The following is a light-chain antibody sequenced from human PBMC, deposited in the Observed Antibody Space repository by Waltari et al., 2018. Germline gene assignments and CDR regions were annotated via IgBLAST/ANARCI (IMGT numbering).Light chain of an antibody. J-gene: IGLJ1*01. CDR2: EVS. CDR1: SSDVGGYNY. V-gene: IGLV2-8*01. CDR3: SSYAGSIYV. Sequence: QSALTQPPSASGSPGQSVTISCTGTSSDVGGYNYVSWYQQHPGKAPKLMIYEVSNRPSGVPDRFAGSKSGNTASLTVSGLQAEDEADYYCSSYAGSIYVFGTGTKVTVL.